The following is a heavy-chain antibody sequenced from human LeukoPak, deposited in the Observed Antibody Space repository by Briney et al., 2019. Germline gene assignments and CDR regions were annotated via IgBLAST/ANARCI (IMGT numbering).Heavy chain of an antibody. D-gene: IGHD2-2*01. CDR1: GFTFSSYE. J-gene: IGHJ6*04. CDR2: ISSSGSTI. Sequence: GGSLRLSCAASGFTFSSYEMNWVRQAPGKGLEWVSYISSSGSTIYYADSVKGRFTISRDNAKNSLYLQMNSLRAEDTAVYYCAREIVYQLLNYYYYGMDVWGKGTTVTVSS. CDR3: AREIVYQLLNYYYYGMDV. V-gene: IGHV3-48*03.